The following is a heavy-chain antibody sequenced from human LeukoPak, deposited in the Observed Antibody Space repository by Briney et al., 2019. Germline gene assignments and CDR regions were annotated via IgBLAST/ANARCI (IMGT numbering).Heavy chain of an antibody. Sequence: GGSLRLSCTASGRTFSTSGFDWSRRARAKRRDGVGSSGLTCSNRYHADSIKGRFTISRDNANNFLYLQMNSLRAEDTAVYYCATETNGRHYDYWGQGTLLTVSS. CDR3: ATETNGRHYDY. V-gene: IGHV3-21*01. CDR1: GRTFSTSG. D-gene: IGHD1-14*01. CDR2: SGLTCSNR. J-gene: IGHJ4*02.